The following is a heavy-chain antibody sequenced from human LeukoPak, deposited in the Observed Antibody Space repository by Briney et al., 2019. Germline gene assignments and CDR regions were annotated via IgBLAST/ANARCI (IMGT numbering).Heavy chain of an antibody. V-gene: IGHV3-74*01. J-gene: IGHJ4*02. Sequence: GGSLRLSCAASGFTFGSYWMHWVRQAPGKGLVWVSRINTDGGSATYADSVKGRFTISRDNAKNTLYLQMNSLRAEDTAVYYCGRGFSIVPAGIPDYWGLGTLVTVSS. CDR1: GFTFGSYW. CDR3: GRGFSIVPAGIPDY. D-gene: IGHD2-2*02. CDR2: INTDGGSA.